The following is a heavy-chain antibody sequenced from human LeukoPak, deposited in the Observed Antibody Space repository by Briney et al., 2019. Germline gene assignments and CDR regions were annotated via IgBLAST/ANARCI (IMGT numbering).Heavy chain of an antibody. D-gene: IGHD6-19*01. V-gene: IGHV4-59*01. CDR1: GGSISSYY. CDR3: ARARVAGAFDI. CDR2: IYYSGST. Sequence: SETLSLTCTVSGGSISSYYWSWIRQPPGKGLEWIGYIYYSGSTNYNPSLKSRVTISVDTSKNQFSLKLSSVTAWDTAVYYCARARVAGAFDIWGQGTMVTVSS. J-gene: IGHJ3*02.